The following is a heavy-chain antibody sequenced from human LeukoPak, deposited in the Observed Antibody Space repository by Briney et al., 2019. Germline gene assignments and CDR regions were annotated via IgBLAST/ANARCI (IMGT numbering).Heavy chain of an antibody. Sequence: VRPGGSLRLSCPASGFKFVDYDMSWVRKVPGKGLEGVAGVTSDGGNTGYVDSVKGRFAICRDNTKKSLFLQMDSLRSEYTALEYCVRDPCCSSTTRCSCGDCFHPWGQGTLVTVSS. V-gene: IGHV3-20*04. CDR3: VRDPCCSSTTRCSCGDCFHP. CDR2: VTSDGGNT. CDR1: GFKFVDYD. J-gene: IGHJ5*02. D-gene: IGHD2/OR15-2a*01.